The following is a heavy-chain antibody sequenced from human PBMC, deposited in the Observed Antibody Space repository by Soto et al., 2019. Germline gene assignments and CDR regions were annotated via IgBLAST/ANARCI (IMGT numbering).Heavy chain of an antibody. V-gene: IGHV1-3*01. CDR3: ARSSSGWYTFDY. Sequence: GASVKVSCKASGYTFTSYAMHWVRQAPGQRLEWMGWINAGNGNTKYSQKFQGRVTITRDTSASTASMELSSLGSEDTAVYYCARSSSGWYTFDYWGQGTLVTVSS. CDR2: INAGNGNT. CDR1: GYTFTSYA. J-gene: IGHJ4*02. D-gene: IGHD6-19*01.